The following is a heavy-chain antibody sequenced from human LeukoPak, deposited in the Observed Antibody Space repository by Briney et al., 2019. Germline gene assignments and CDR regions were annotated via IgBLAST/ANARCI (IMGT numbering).Heavy chain of an antibody. V-gene: IGHV3-21*01. CDR2: ISSSSSYI. J-gene: IGHJ4*02. Sequence: ETLSLTCTVSGGSISSYYWSWIRQPPGKGLEWVSSISSSSSYIYYADSVKGRFTISRDNAKNSLYLQMNSLRAEDTAVYYCARAHNWKYGTFDYWGQGTLVTVSS. CDR1: GGSISSYY. CDR3: ARAHNWKYGTFDY. D-gene: IGHD1-7*01.